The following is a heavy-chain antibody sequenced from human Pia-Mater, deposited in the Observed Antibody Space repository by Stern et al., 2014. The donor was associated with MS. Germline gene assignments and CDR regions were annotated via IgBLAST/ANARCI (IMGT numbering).Heavy chain of an antibody. CDR3: ARDKNAYGYGGTDY. D-gene: IGHD5-18*01. Sequence: QLQLVQSGSELKKPGASLKVSCKASGYTFTNYDMSWVRQPPGQGLEWMGGISTMKGNAMYAQGFTGRFGFSLDTSVSTAYLQISSLKAEDTAVYYCARDKNAYGYGGTDYWGQGTLVTVSS. J-gene: IGHJ4*02. CDR1: GYTFTNYD. V-gene: IGHV7-4-1*02. CDR2: ISTMKGNA.